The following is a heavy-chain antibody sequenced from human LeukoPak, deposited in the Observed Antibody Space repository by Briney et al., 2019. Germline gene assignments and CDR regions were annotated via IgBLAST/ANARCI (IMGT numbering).Heavy chain of an antibody. Sequence: PGGSLRLSCAASGFTFSSYAMSWVRQAPGKGLEWVSAISGSGGSTYYADSVKGRFTISRDNSKNTLYLQMNSLRAENTAVYYCANDPPTSYCSSTSCTYWGQGTLVTVSS. J-gene: IGHJ4*02. D-gene: IGHD2-2*01. V-gene: IGHV3-23*01. CDR1: GFTFSSYA. CDR2: ISGSGGST. CDR3: ANDPPTSYCSSTSCTY.